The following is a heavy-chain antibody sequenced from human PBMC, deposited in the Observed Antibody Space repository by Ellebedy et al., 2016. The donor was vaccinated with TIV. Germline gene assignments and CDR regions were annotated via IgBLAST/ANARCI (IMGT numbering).Heavy chain of an antibody. V-gene: IGHV3-13*01. J-gene: IGHJ4*03. D-gene: IGHD3-16*01. Sequence: GESPKISCAASGFTFRTYDMHWVRQTTGKGPEWVSVIGTAGDTYYPGSVKGRFTISRENAKNSLYLQMNSLRAEDTAVYYCARVRFGDTAVGYWGQGTLVTVSS. CDR1: GFTFRTYD. CDR3: ARVRFGDTAVGY. CDR2: IGTAGDT.